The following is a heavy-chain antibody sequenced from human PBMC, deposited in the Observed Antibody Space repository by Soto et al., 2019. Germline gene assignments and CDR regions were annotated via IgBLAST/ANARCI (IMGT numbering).Heavy chain of an antibody. Sequence: QVQLVQSGAEVKKPGSSVKVSCKASGGSFGNSAINWVRQTPGQGLEWLGGFIPVYRTLNYAQKFQGRVTITADESTGTAYMTLSSLSSDETAVYYCETGVIWIGYVTVDSLGEGTRVTVSS. CDR3: ETGVIWIGYVTVDS. V-gene: IGHV1-69*01. CDR1: GGSFGNSA. J-gene: IGHJ4*02. CDR2: FIPVYRTL. D-gene: IGHD3-3*01.